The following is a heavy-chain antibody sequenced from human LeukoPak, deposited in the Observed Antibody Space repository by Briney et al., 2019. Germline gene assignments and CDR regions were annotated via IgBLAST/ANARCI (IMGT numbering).Heavy chain of an antibody. J-gene: IGHJ4*01. CDR2: INGYNGAT. D-gene: IGHD2-2*01. CDR3: ARDGIVLVPDVKYDY. CDR1: GYNFATFG. Sequence: ASVKVSCKASGYNFATFGVSWGRQAPGQGPEGRGWINGYNGATNYAQRFQARVTMTTDRSTSTAYMVLRSLTSDDTAVYYCARDGIVLVPDVKYDYXXXXTLVTVSS. V-gene: IGHV1-18*01.